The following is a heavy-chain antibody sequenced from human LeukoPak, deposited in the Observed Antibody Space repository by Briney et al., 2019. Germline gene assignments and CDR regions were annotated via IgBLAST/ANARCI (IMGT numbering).Heavy chain of an antibody. CDR1: GYTFTGYY. CDR2: INPNSGGT. D-gene: IGHD2-2*01. J-gene: IGHJ5*02. V-gene: IGHV1-2*02. CDR3: ARGRRPIVVVPDDIHKPLNYFDP. Sequence: ASVKVSCKTSGYTFTGYYMHWVRQAPGQGLEWMGWINPNSGGTNYAQKFQGRVTMTRDTSISTAYMELSRLRSDDTAVYYCARGRRPIVVVPDDIHKPLNYFDPWGQGTLVTVSS.